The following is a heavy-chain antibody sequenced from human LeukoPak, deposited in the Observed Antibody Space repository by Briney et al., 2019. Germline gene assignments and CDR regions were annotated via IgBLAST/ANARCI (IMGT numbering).Heavy chain of an antibody. CDR1: GYTFTGYY. CDR2: INPNSGGT. Sequence: ASVKVSCKASGYTFTGYYMHWVRQAPGQGLEGMGWINPNSGGTNYAQNFQGRVTMTRDTSISTAYMGLSRLRSDAPAVYYCARAAYYYGSGSYYYFDYWGQGTLVTVSS. J-gene: IGHJ4*02. V-gene: IGHV1-2*02. D-gene: IGHD3-10*01. CDR3: ARAAYYYGSGSYYYFDY.